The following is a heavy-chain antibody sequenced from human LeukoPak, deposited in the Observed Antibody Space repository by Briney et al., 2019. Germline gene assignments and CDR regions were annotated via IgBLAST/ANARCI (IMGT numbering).Heavy chain of an antibody. CDR3: ARGGSNWSESFDY. CDR1: GYTFTSYD. V-gene: IGHV1-8*01. Sequence: GASVKVSCKASGYTFTSYDINWVRQATGQGLEWLGYMNPNSGYTGYAQKFQGRLTITTDTSTSTAYMELRSLRSDDTAVYYCARGGSNWSESFDYWGQGTLVTVSS. D-gene: IGHD6-13*01. J-gene: IGHJ4*02. CDR2: MNPNSGYT.